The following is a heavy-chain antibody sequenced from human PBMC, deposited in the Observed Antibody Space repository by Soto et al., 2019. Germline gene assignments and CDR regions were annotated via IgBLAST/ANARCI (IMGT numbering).Heavy chain of an antibody. D-gene: IGHD2-15*01. V-gene: IGHV4-39*01. CDR2: FYHTGST. J-gene: IGHJ3*01. Sequence: QLHLQESGPGLAKPSETLSLTCTVSGGSITSKGHYWGWIRQPPGKRLEWIGSFYHTGSTYYSPSLQSSVLISVGTSKIQFSRSLGSVTAADTAQYFCARALCSGDTCFLFAFDVWGQGTTVIVSS. CDR1: GGSITSKGHY. CDR3: ARALCSGDTCFLFAFDV.